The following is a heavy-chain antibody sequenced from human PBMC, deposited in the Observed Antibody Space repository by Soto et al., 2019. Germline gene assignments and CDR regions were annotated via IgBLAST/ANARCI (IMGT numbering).Heavy chain of an antibody. J-gene: IGHJ4*02. CDR2: ISYDGSNK. D-gene: IGHD3-16*02. CDR1: GFTFSSYG. Sequence: QVQLVESGGGVVQPGRSLRLSCAASGFTFSSYGMHWVRQAPGKGLEWVAVISYDGSNKYYADSVKGRFTISRDNSKNTLYLQMNSLRAEDTAVYYCAKPLVRLGELSPTDYCGQGTLVTVSS. CDR3: AKPLVRLGELSPTDY. V-gene: IGHV3-30*18.